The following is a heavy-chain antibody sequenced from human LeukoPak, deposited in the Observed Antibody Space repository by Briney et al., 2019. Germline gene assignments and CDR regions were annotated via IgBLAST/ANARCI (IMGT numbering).Heavy chain of an antibody. CDR1: GYTFTSYG. D-gene: IGHD5-12*01. CDR3: ARGGISGGYDSADY. J-gene: IGHJ4*02. Sequence: GASVKVSCKASGYTFTSYGISWVRQAPGQGLEWMGWISAYNGNTDYAQKFQGRVTMTTDTSTSTAFTELRSLRSDDTAVYYCARGGISGGYDSADYWGQGTLVTVSS. V-gene: IGHV1-18*01. CDR2: ISAYNGNT.